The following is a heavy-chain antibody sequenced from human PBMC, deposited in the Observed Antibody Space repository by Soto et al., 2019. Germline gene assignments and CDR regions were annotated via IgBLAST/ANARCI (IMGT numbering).Heavy chain of an antibody. J-gene: IGHJ4*02. CDR3: ARTRGYSGYDY. V-gene: IGHV3-33*01. D-gene: IGHD5-12*01. CDR1: AFTFSSYA. Sequence: QVQLVESGGGVVQPGRSLRLSCAASAFTFSSYARHWVRQAPGKGLEWVAVIWYDGSNKYYADSLKGRFTISRDNSKNTLYLQMNSLRAEDTAVYYCARTRGYSGYDYWGQGTLVTVSS. CDR2: IWYDGSNK.